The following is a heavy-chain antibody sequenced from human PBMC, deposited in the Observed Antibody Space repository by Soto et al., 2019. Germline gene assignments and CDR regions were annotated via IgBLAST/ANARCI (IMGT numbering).Heavy chain of an antibody. D-gene: IGHD6-6*01. CDR1: GGSITSSSYY. V-gene: IGHV4-39*01. J-gene: IGHJ4*02. CDR3: ARSSIAPRLFMYPFDY. Sequence: QVQLQESGPGLVKPSETLSLTCTVSGGSITSSSYYWGWIRQPPGKGLECIGSIYYDGNTYYNPSLKSRVTVSLDTSKNQLSLRLNSVTAADTAVYYCARSSIAPRLFMYPFDYWGQGTLVTVSS. CDR2: IYYDGNT.